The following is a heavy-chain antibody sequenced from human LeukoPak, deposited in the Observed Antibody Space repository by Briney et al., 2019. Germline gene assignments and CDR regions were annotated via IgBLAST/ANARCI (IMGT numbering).Heavy chain of an antibody. J-gene: IGHJ4*02. Sequence: ASVKVSCKASGYTFTGFYMHWVRQAPGQGLEWMGIINPSGGSTSYAQRFQGRVTMTSDTSISTASMELSRLRSDDTAVYYCARDRGGTAKDYWGQGTLVTVSS. V-gene: IGHV1-46*01. CDR3: ARDRGGTAKDY. CDR2: INPSGGST. CDR1: GYTFTGFY. D-gene: IGHD2-21*02.